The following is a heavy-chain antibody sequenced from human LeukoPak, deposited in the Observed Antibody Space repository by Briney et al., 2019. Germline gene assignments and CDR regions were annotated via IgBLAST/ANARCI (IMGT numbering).Heavy chain of an antibody. D-gene: IGHD3-10*01. CDR3: ARKSATYYYGLYDAFDI. CDR2: IIPILGIA. CDR1: GGTFSSYA. Sequence: ASVKVSCKASGGTFSSYAISWVRQAPGQGLEWMGRIIPILGIANYAQKFQGRVTITADKSTSTAYMELSSLRSEDTAVYYCARKSATYYYGLYDAFDIWGQGTMVTVSS. V-gene: IGHV1-69*04. J-gene: IGHJ3*02.